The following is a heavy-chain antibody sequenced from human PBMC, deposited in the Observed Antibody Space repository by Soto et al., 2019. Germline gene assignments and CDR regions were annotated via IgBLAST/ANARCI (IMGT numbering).Heavy chain of an antibody. CDR2: VSYLGNT. Sequence: SAPLSLPCHLSGGSISTYYRTWIRQSPGKGLEWIGYVSYLGNTNYHPSLKSRVTISVDTPKNQFSLNLGSVTAADTAMYYCASEGAGRAPMNSWGPGPMVTVS. V-gene: IGHV4-59*01. J-gene: IGHJ3*02. CDR1: GGSISTYY. CDR3: ASEGAGRAPMNS. D-gene: IGHD2-2*01.